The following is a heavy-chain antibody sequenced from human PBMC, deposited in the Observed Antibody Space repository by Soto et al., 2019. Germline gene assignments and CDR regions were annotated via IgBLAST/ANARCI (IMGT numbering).Heavy chain of an antibody. J-gene: IGHJ3*02. V-gene: IGHV3-21*01. D-gene: IGHD6-6*01. CDR3: ARDVVYSSSSVSNPYFDI. Sequence: PGGSLRLSCAASGFTFSSYSMNWVRQAPGKGLEWVSSISSSSSYIYYADSVKGRFTISRDNAKNSLYLQMNSLRAEDTAVYYCARDVVYSSSSVSNPYFDIWGQGTMVTVSS. CDR2: ISSSSSYI. CDR1: GFTFSSYS.